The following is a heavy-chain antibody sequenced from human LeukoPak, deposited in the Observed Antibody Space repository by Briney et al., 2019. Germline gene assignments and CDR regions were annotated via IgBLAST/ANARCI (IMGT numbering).Heavy chain of an antibody. Sequence: SEILSLTCTVSGGSISSYYWSWIRQPAGKGLEWIGRIYTSGSTNYNPSLKSRGTMSVDTSKNQFSLKLSSVTAADRVVYYCARVRYCSSTSCYNGMDVWGQGTTVTVSS. V-gene: IGHV4-4*07. J-gene: IGHJ6*02. CDR1: GGSISSYY. CDR3: ARVRYCSSTSCYNGMDV. D-gene: IGHD2-2*02. CDR2: IYTSGST.